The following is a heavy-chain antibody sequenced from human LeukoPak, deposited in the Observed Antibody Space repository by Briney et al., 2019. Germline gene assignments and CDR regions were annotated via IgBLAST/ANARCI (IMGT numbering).Heavy chain of an antibody. CDR3: ARGYCGGDCYNNFDY. D-gene: IGHD2-21*01. Sequence: GGSLRLSCAASGFTFSSYSMNWVRQAQGKGLEWVSSISSSSSYIYYADSVKGRFTISRDNAKNSLYLQMNSLRAEDTAVYYCARGYCGGDCYNNFDYWGQGTLVTVSS. CDR2: ISSSSSYI. CDR1: GFTFSSYS. J-gene: IGHJ4*02. V-gene: IGHV3-21*01.